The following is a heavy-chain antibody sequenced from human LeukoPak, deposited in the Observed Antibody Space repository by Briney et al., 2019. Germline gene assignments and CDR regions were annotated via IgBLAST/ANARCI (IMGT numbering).Heavy chain of an antibody. J-gene: IGHJ4*02. CDR2: ISGSGGST. V-gene: IGHV3-23*01. CDR3: ARDGEHVLAHDY. Sequence: GGSRRLSCAASGFTFSSYAMSWVRQAPGKGLEWVSVISGSGGSTYYADSVKGRFTTSRDNSKNTLYIQMNSLRAEDTGVYYCARDGEHVLAHDYWGQGTLVTVSS. D-gene: IGHD3-10*01. CDR1: GFTFSSYA.